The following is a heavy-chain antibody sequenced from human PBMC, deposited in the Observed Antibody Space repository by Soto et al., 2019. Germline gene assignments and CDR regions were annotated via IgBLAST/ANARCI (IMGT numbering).Heavy chain of an antibody. J-gene: IGHJ4*02. CDR1: GFTFSSYA. Sequence: EVQLLESGGGLVQPGGSLRLSCAASGFTFSSYAMSWVRQAPGKGLEWVSAISGSGGSTYYADSVKGRFTISRDNSKNTLYLKMNSLRAEDTAVYYCAKDRAAAGTSFDYWGQGTLVTVSS. CDR2: ISGSGGST. V-gene: IGHV3-23*01. D-gene: IGHD6-13*01. CDR3: AKDRAAAGTSFDY.